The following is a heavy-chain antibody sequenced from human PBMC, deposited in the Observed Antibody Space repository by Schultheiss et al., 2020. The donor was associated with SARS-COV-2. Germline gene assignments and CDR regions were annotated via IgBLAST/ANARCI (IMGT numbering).Heavy chain of an antibody. Sequence: GGSLRLSCAASGFTFSDYYMSWIRQAPGKGLEWVAVIWYDGSNKYYADSVKGRFTISRDNAKNSLYLQMNSLRPEDTALYYCARGGYYSDSSGYYLCDYWARGTLVTVSS. D-gene: IGHD3-22*01. CDR3: ARGGYYSDSSGYYLCDY. CDR2: IWYDGSNK. CDR1: GFTFSDYY. V-gene: IGHV3-33*08. J-gene: IGHJ4*02.